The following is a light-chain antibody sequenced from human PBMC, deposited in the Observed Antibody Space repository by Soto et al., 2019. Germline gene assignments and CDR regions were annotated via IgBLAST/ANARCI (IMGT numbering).Light chain of an antibody. CDR3: SSCAGRNNPYV. J-gene: IGLJ1*01. V-gene: IGLV2-8*01. CDR1: SSDVGGCKF. CDR2: EVS. Sequence: QSVLTQPPSASGSPGQSVTISCTGTSSDVGGCKFVSWYQQYPGKAPKLIIYEVSKRTAGVPDRFSGFKSGNTASLTVSGLQAEDEADYYCSSCAGRNNPYVFGTGTKLTVL.